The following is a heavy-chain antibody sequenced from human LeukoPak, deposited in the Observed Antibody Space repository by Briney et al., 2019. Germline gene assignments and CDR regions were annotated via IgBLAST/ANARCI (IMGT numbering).Heavy chain of an antibody. Sequence: SETPSLTCTVSGDSLSDNYWGWIRQPPGKGLECVGYISSSGTAYNPSLKSRLTISIDTSKSQFSLTLSSVTAADTAVYYCARHVYGKGMYVWGKGTTVTVSS. CDR2: ISSSGTA. V-gene: IGHV4-59*08. CDR1: GDSLSDNY. D-gene: IGHD4-17*01. J-gene: IGHJ6*04. CDR3: ARHVYGKGMYV.